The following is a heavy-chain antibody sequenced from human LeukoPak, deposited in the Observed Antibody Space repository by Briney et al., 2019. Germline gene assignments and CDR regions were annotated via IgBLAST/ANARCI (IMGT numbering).Heavy chain of an antibody. CDR2: INPNSGGT. J-gene: IGHJ5*02. CDR1: GYTFTGYY. V-gene: IGHV1-2*02. CDR3: ARGGHDFSGYLTWFDP. D-gene: IGHD3-3*01. Sequence: ASVKVSCKASGYTFTGYYMHWVRQAPGQGLEWMGWINPNSGGTNYAQKFQGRVTMTRDTSISTAYMELSRLRSDDTAVYYCARGGHDFSGYLTWFDPWGQGTLVTVSS.